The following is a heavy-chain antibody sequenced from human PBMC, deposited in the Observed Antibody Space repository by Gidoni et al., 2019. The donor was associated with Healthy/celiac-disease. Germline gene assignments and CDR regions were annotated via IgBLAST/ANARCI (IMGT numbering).Heavy chain of an antibody. Sequence: EVQLVESGGGLVQHGGSLRLSCAASGFTFSSYSMNWVRQAPGKGLELVSYISSSSCTIYYADSVKGRFTISRDNAKNSLYLQMNSLRDEDTAVYYCAGQWFGELFFDYWGQGTLVTVSS. D-gene: IGHD3-10*01. J-gene: IGHJ4*02. CDR2: ISSSSCTI. CDR1: GFTFSSYS. CDR3: AGQWFGELFFDY. V-gene: IGHV3-48*02.